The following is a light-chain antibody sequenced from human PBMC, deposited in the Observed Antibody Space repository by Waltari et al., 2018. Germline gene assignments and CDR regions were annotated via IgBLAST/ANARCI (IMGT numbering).Light chain of an antibody. CDR1: GSDVGGYNF. CDR2: DVN. Sequence: QSALTQPASVYGSPGQSTTISCTGTGSDVGGYNFVSWYQHLPGKAPRVMIYDVNKRPSGVSNRFSGSTSGNTASLTISGLQPEDEATYYCSSYTSSNTHVIFGGGTKLTVL. CDR3: SSYTSSNTHVI. V-gene: IGLV2-14*03. J-gene: IGLJ2*01.